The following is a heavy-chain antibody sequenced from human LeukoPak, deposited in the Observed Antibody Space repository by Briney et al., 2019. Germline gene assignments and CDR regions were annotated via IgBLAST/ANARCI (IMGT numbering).Heavy chain of an antibody. CDR2: INTNTGNP. Sequence: ASVKVSCTASGYTFSDYAINWVRQAPGQGLEWMGWINTNTGNPTYAQGFTGRFVFSLDTSVSTAYLQISSLKAEDTAVYYCARDAPDGGVSKFDYWGQGTLVTVSS. V-gene: IGHV7-4-1*02. CDR3: ARDAPDGGVSKFDY. J-gene: IGHJ4*02. CDR1: GYTFSDYA. D-gene: IGHD3-3*01.